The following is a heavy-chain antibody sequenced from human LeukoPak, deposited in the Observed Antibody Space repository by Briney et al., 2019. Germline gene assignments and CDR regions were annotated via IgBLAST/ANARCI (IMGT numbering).Heavy chain of an antibody. Sequence: ASVKVSCKASGYTFTSYAMNWVRQAPGQGLEWMGWINTNTGNPTYAQGFTGRFVFSLDTSVSTAYLQISSLKAEDTAVYYCARVAAAGTSWWFDPWGQGTLVTVSS. D-gene: IGHD6-13*01. CDR1: GYTFTSYA. V-gene: IGHV7-4-1*02. CDR3: ARVAAAGTSWWFDP. CDR2: INTNTGNP. J-gene: IGHJ5*02.